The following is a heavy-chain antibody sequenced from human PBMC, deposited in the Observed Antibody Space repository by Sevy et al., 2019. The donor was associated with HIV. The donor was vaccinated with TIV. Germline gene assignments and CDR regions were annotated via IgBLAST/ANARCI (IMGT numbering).Heavy chain of an antibody. D-gene: IGHD2-21*01. CDR2: ISWNSRNI. Sequence: GGSLRLSCAASGFPFNDHAMHWVRQVPGKGLEWVSGISWNSRNIGYADSVKGRFTISRDNARHFVYLEMNSLTTEDTAFYYCAKDINRGCDGVNCYSYCYYFYGLDVWGQGTTVTVSS. V-gene: IGHV3-9*01. CDR3: AKDINRGCDGVNCYSYCYYFYGLDV. J-gene: IGHJ6*02. CDR1: GFPFNDHA.